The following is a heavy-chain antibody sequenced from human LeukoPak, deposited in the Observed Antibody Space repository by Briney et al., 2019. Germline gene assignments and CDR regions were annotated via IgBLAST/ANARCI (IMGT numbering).Heavy chain of an antibody. CDR3: ARDGIAAAWDYYYMDV. CDR2: MNPNSGNT. J-gene: IGHJ6*03. V-gene: IGHV1-8*03. CDR1: GYTFTSYD. D-gene: IGHD6-13*01. Sequence: ASVKVSCKASGYTFTSYDINWVRQATGQGLEWMGWMNPNSGNTGYAQKFQGRVTITRNTSISTAYMELSSLRSEDTAVYYCARDGIAAAWDYYYMDVWGKGTTVTVSS.